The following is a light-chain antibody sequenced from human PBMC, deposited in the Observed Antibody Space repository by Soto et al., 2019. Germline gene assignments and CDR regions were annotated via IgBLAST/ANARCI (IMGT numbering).Light chain of an antibody. CDR3: KQDADNPT. CDR2: DAS. V-gene: IGKV1-5*01. Sequence: DIQLTQSPSTLYASIGDRVVITCRASQTIDRWLAWYQQRPGLAPKLLIYDASTLESGVPSRFSGSGSETEFTLSISSLKPDDFATYHCKQDADNPTFGQGTTVEVK. J-gene: IGKJ1*01. CDR1: QTIDRW.